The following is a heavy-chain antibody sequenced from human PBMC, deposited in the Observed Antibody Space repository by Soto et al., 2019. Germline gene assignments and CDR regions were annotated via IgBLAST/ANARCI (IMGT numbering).Heavy chain of an antibody. Sequence: SVKVSCKASGGTFSSYAISWVRQAPGQGLEWMGGIIPIFGTANYAQKFQGRVTITADGSTSTAYMELSSLRSEDTAVYYCARGRYSYGRNYYGMDVWGQGTTVTVSS. CDR1: GGTFSSYA. D-gene: IGHD5-18*01. J-gene: IGHJ6*02. V-gene: IGHV1-69*13. CDR2: IIPIFGTA. CDR3: ARGRYSYGRNYYGMDV.